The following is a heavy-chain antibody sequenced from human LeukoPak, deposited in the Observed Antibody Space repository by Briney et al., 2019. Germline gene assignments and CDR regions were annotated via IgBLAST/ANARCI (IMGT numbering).Heavy chain of an antibody. Sequence: GGSLRLSCAASGFTFSSYGMNWVRQAAGKGLEWLSYISSSGSTIFYADSVKGRFTISRDNAKNSLSLQMNSLRPEDTAVYYCAKSGVAYYYGSGSYYRVDYWGQGTLVTVSS. CDR2: ISSSGSTI. CDR3: AKSGVAYYYGSGSYYRVDY. J-gene: IGHJ4*02. V-gene: IGHV3-48*04. CDR1: GFTFSSYG. D-gene: IGHD3-10*01.